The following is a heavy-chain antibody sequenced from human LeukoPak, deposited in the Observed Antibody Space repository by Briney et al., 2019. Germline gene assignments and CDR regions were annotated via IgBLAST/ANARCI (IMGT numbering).Heavy chain of an antibody. CDR3: AKDQAPQDIVVVPAY. D-gene: IGHD2-2*01. CDR2: IRYDGSNK. CDR1: GFTSSSYG. V-gene: IGHV3-30*02. J-gene: IGHJ4*02. Sequence: GGSLRLSCAASGFTSSSYGMHWVRQAPGKGLEWVAFIRYDGSNKYYADSVKGRFTISRDNSKNTLYLQTNSLRAEDTAVYYCAKDQAPQDIVVVPAYWGQGTLVTVSS.